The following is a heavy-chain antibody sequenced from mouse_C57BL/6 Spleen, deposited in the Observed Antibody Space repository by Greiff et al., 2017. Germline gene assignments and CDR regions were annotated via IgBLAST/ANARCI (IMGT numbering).Heavy chain of an antibody. J-gene: IGHJ3*01. Sequence: QVQLQQSGAELVRPGTSVKLSCKASGYTFTSYWMHWVKQRPGQGLEWIGVIDPSDSYTNYNQKFKGKATLTVDTSSSTAYMQRSSLTSEDSAVYDCAIQLRGFAYWGQGTLVTVSA. D-gene: IGHD3-2*02. CDR1: GYTFTSYW. V-gene: IGHV1-59*01. CDR3: AIQLRGFAY. CDR2: IDPSDSYT.